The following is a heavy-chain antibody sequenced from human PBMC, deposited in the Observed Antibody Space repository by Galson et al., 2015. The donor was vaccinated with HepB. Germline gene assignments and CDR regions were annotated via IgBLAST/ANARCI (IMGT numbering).Heavy chain of an antibody. CDR2: ISAYNGNT. D-gene: IGHD3-3*01. Sequence: SVKVSCKASGYTFTSYSISWVRQAPGQGLEWMGRISAYNGNTIYAQKFQGRVTVTTDTSTSTAFMELRSLRSDDTAVYYCARVGIFGVVIVGDHWGQGTQVTVSS. V-gene: IGHV1-18*01. CDR1: GYTFTSYS. CDR3: ARVGIFGVVIVGDH. J-gene: IGHJ4*02.